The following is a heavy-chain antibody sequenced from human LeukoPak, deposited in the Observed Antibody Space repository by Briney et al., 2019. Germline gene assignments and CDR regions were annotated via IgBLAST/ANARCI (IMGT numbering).Heavy chain of an antibody. V-gene: IGHV3-11*06. CDR1: GFTFSDYY. Sequence: GGSLRLSCAASGFTFSDYYMSWIRQAPGKGLEWVSYISSSSSYINCADSAKGRFTISRDNAKESLYLQMNSLRAEDTAVYYCARDLRNYDSSGYPDYWGQGTLVTAS. CDR3: ARDLRNYDSSGYPDY. CDR2: ISSSSSYI. D-gene: IGHD3-22*01. J-gene: IGHJ4*02.